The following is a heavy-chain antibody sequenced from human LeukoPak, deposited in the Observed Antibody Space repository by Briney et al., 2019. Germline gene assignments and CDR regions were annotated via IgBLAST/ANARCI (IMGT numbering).Heavy chain of an antibody. CDR1: GFTFSSYE. V-gene: IGHV3-48*03. Sequence: GGSLRLSCAASGFTFSSYEMNWVRQAPGKGLEWVSYISSSGSTIYYADSVKGRFTISRDNAKNSLYLQMNSLRAEDTAVYYCARVWNGSGSLYSYYYYMNVWGKGTTVTISS. D-gene: IGHD3-10*01. J-gene: IGHJ6*03. CDR2: ISSSGSTI. CDR3: ARVWNGSGSLYSYYYYMNV.